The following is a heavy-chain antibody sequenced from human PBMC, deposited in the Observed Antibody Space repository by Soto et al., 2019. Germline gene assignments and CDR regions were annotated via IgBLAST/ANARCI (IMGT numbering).Heavy chain of an antibody. D-gene: IGHD5-18*01. J-gene: IGHJ2*01. Sequence: GGSLRLSCAASGFTFSSYAMSWVRQAPGKGLEWVSAISGSGGSTYYADSVKGRFTISRDNSKNTLYLQMNSLRAEDTAVYYCAKSRGYSYGLYWYFDLWGRGTLVTVSS. CDR3: AKSRGYSYGLYWYFDL. CDR1: GFTFSSYA. CDR2: ISGSGGST. V-gene: IGHV3-23*01.